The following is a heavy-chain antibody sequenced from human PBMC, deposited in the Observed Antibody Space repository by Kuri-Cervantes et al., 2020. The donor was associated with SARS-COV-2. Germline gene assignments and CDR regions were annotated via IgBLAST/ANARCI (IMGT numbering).Heavy chain of an antibody. V-gene: IGHV3-30*03. D-gene: IGHD2-8*01. CDR2: ISSDGKNK. J-gene: IGHJ4*02. CDR3: ARDRLGVHDS. Sequence: GESLKISCVASGFNFSTTDMHWVRQAPGKGLEWVTFISSDGKNKKCMASGKGRFTISRDNSQNTLYLQMNSLKSEDTAFYYCARDRLGVHDSWGQGTLVTVSS. CDR1: GFNFSTTD.